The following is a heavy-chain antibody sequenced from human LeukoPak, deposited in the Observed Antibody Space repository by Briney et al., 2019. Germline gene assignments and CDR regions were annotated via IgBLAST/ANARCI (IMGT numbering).Heavy chain of an antibody. CDR3: ARALSDSSGYP. D-gene: IGHD3-22*01. J-gene: IGHJ5*02. CDR2: IDPSAGST. CDR1: GYIFTTYY. V-gene: IGHV1-46*01. Sequence: GASVKVSCKAFGYIFTTYYVHWVRQAPGQGLEWMGKIDPSAGSTSYAQRFQGRVTMTRDTSTRTVYMELSSLRSEDTAVYYCARALSDSSGYPWGQGTLVTVSS.